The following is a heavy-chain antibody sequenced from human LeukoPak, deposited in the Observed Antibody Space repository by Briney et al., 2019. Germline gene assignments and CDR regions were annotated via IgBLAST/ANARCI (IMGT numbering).Heavy chain of an antibody. V-gene: IGHV3-20*04. Sequence: GGSLRLSCAASGFTFSFAAMTWVRQAPGKGLEWVSGINWNGGSTGYADSVKGRFTISRDNAKNSLYLQMNSLRAEDTALYYCARGTLKAAATDFDYWGQGTLVTVSS. CDR2: INWNGGST. J-gene: IGHJ4*02. CDR1: GFTFSFAA. D-gene: IGHD6-13*01. CDR3: ARGTLKAAATDFDY.